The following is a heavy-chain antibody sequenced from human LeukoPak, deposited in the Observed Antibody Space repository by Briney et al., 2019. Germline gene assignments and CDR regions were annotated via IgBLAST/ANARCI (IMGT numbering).Heavy chain of an antibody. Sequence: PGGSLRLSCAASGFTVSSNYMSWVRQAPGKGLEWVSIIYSGGSTYYADSVKGRFTISRDNSKNTLYLQVNSLRAEDTAVYYCARQYSGSWPIGDYWGQGTLVTVSS. CDR2: IYSGGST. CDR1: GFTVSSNY. CDR3: ARQYSGSWPIGDY. V-gene: IGHV3-66*04. J-gene: IGHJ4*02. D-gene: IGHD1-26*01.